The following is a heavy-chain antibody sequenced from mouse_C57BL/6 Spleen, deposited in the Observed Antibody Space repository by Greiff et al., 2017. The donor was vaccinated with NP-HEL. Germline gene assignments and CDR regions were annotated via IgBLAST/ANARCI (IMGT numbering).Heavy chain of an antibody. V-gene: IGHV1-26*01. D-gene: IGHD1-1*01. J-gene: IGHJ4*01. CDR3: ARREVLYHYGGYAMDY. Sequence: VQLKQSGPELVKPGASVKISCKASGYTFTDYYMNWVKQSHGKSLEWIGDINPNNGGTSYNQKFKGKATLTVDKSSSTAYMELRSLTSEDSAVYYWARREVLYHYGGYAMDYWGQGTSVTVSS. CDR1: GYTFTDYY. CDR2: INPNNGGT.